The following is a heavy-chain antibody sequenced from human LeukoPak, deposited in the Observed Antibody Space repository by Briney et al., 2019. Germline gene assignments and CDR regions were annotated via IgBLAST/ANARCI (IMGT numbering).Heavy chain of an antibody. D-gene: IGHD3-22*01. Sequence: SVKVSCKASGGTFSSYAISWVRQAPGQGLEWMGRIIPTFGTANYAQKFQGRVTITTDESTSTAYMELSSLRSEDTAVYYCARALMTYYYDSSPVVWGKGTTVTVSS. V-gene: IGHV1-69*05. CDR2: IIPTFGTA. CDR1: GGTFSSYA. J-gene: IGHJ6*04. CDR3: ARALMTYYYDSSPVV.